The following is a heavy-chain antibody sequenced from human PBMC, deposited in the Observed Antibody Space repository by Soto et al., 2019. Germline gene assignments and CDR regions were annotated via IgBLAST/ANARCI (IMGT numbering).Heavy chain of an antibody. V-gene: IGHV1-18*01. CDR2: VSAYNRNT. CDR3: ARERRWEPLLY. D-gene: IGHD1-26*01. J-gene: IGHJ4*02. CDR1: GYTFSNYG. Sequence: QVQLVQRGTEVKKPGASVKVSCKGSGYTFSNYGVTWVRQAPGQGLERLGWVSAYNRNTDYAQKFENRATMTIDTSTNTAYLELRGLTPDDTAVYYCARERRWEPLLYWGQGTL.